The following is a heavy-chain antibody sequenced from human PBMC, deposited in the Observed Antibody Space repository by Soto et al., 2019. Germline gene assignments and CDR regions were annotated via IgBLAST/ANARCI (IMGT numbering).Heavy chain of an antibody. V-gene: IGHV3-23*01. CDR2: ISGSGGST. CDR1: GFTFSSYA. D-gene: IGHD2-8*01. Sequence: PGGSLRLSCAASGFTFSSYAMSWVRQAPGKGLEWVSAISGSGGSTYYADSVKGRFTISRDNSKNTLYLQMNSLRAEDTAVYYCATVMVYDGDSWFDPWGQGTLVTVSS. CDR3: ATVMVYDGDSWFDP. J-gene: IGHJ5*02.